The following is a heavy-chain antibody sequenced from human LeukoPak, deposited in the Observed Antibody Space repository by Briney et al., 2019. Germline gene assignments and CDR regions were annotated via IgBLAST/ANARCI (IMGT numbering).Heavy chain of an antibody. J-gene: IGHJ4*02. CDR2: ISSSGSTI. CDR3: AIYLLAYCGGDCSALFPY. V-gene: IGHV3-11*01. Sequence: PGGSLRLSCAASGFTFSDYYMSWIRQAPGKGLEWVSYISSSGSTIYYADSVKGRFTISRDNAKNSLYLQMNSLRAEDTAVYYCAIYLLAYCGGDCSALFPYWGQGTLVTVSS. CDR1: GFTFSDYY. D-gene: IGHD2-21*02.